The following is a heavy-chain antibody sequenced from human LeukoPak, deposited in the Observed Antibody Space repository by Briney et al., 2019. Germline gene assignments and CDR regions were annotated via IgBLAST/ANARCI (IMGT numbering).Heavy chain of an antibody. CDR3: TREGPRSDSDY. CDR2: INPSGGST. D-gene: IGHD5-12*01. J-gene: IGHJ4*02. V-gene: IGHV1-46*01. Sequence: ASVKVSCKSSGYTFTYYYIHWVRQAPGQGLEWMGKINPSGGSTTYAQKFQGRVAMTRDTSTNTVSMDVSSLRSEDTAVYYCTREGPRSDSDYWGQGTLVTVSS. CDR1: GYTFTYYY.